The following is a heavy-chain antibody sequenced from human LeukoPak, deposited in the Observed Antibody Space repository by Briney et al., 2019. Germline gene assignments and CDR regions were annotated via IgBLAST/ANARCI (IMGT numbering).Heavy chain of an antibody. CDR1: GFTFTTYS. CDR3: ARLFGGVTTYDY. Sequence: GGSLRLSCEASGFTFTTYSMTWVRQAPGKGLEWVSIISSGSSAIFSADALKGRFTISRDDAKNLLYLDMSSLRVEDTAIYYCARLFGGVTTYDYWGQGAQVTVSS. D-gene: IGHD2-8*02. V-gene: IGHV3-21*01. J-gene: IGHJ4*02. CDR2: ISSGSSAI.